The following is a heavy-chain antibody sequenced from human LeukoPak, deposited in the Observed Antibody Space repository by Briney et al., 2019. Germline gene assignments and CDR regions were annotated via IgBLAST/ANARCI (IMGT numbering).Heavy chain of an antibody. CDR2: ITPIFGTA. CDR3: ARDGAGGYCSSTRCYVFDP. V-gene: IGHV1-69*06. J-gene: IGHJ5*02. D-gene: IGHD2-2*01. CDR1: GGTFSSYA. Sequence: SVKVSCKASGGTFSSYAISWVRQAPGQGLEWMGRITPIFGTANYAQKFQGRVTITADKSTNTAYMELSSLRSEDKAVYYCARDGAGGYCSSTRCYVFDPWGQGTLVTVSS.